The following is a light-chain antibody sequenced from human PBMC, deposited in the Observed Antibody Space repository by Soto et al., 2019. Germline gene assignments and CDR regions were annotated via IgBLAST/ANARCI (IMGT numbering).Light chain of an antibody. CDR1: QSVSSW. Sequence: QLTQSPATLSVSVVERATVSCRASQSVSSWLAWYQQKPGKAPKLLIYRASTIDSGVPSRFSGSGSGTEFTLTISSLEPDDFAIYYCQQRSNYSQAFGGGTKVDIK. V-gene: IGKV1-5*03. CDR3: QQRSNYSQA. CDR2: RAS. J-gene: IGKJ4*01.